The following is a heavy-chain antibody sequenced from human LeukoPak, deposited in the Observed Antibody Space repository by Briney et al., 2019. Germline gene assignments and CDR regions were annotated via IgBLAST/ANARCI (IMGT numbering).Heavy chain of an antibody. CDR3: ARSLAAHYYFDY. D-gene: IGHD6-6*01. V-gene: IGHV3-66*02. Sequence: PGGSLRLSCAASGFTVSSNYMSWVRQAPGKGLEGVSVIYSGGSTYYADSVKGRFTISRDNSKNTLYLQMNSLRAEDTAVYYCARSLAAHYYFDYWGQGTLVTVSS. CDR1: GFTVSSNY. CDR2: IYSGGST. J-gene: IGHJ4*02.